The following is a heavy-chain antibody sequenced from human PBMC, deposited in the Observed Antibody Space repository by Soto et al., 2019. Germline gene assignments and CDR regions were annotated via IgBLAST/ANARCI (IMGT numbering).Heavy chain of an antibody. CDR1: GYLFTSYG. CDR2: ISAYNGDT. CDR3: ARDTGATNQPHSKDY. V-gene: IGHV1-18*03. D-gene: IGHD7-27*01. J-gene: IGHJ4*02. Sequence: QVQLLQSGAEVKKPGASVKVSCKTSGYLFTSYGINWVRRAPGQGLEWLGWISAYNGDTNYAQKFQGRVTMTTDTSTNTAYRDRTSLTSDDMAVYYCARDTGATNQPHSKDYSGEGPIVTAAS.